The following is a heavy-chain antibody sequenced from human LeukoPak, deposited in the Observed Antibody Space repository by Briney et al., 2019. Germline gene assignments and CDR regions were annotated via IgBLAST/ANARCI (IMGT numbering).Heavy chain of an antibody. Sequence: GGSLRLSCAASGFTFSSYAMHWVRQAPGKGLEWVAVISYDGSNKYYADSVKGRFTISRDNSKNTLYLQMNSLRAEDTAVYYCARDAPLNSYGLTYYFDYWGQGTLVTVSS. D-gene: IGHD5-18*01. CDR3: ARDAPLNSYGLTYYFDY. J-gene: IGHJ4*02. V-gene: IGHV3-30*04. CDR1: GFTFSSYA. CDR2: ISYDGSNK.